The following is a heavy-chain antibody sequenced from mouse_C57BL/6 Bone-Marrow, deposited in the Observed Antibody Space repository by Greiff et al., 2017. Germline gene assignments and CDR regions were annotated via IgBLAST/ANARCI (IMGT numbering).Heavy chain of an antibody. J-gene: IGHJ4*01. CDR2: IYPSDSET. Sequence: QVQLQQPGAELVRPGSSVKLSCKASGYTFTSYWMDWVKQRPGQGLVWIGNIYPSDSETHYNQKFKDKATLTVDKSSSTAYMQLSSLTSEDSAVYYCVITTVVAPYYARDYWGQGTSVTVSS. CDR1: GYTFTSYW. V-gene: IGHV1-61*01. D-gene: IGHD1-1*01. CDR3: VITTVVAPYYARDY.